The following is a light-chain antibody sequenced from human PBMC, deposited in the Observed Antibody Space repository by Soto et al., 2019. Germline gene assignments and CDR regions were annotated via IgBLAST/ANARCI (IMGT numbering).Light chain of an antibody. CDR3: SSYTSSPV. Sequence: QSALTQPASVPGSPGQSITISCTGTSSDVGGYNYVSWYQQHPGKAPKLMIYEVSNRPSGVSNRFSGSKSGNTASLTISGLQAEDEADYYCSSYTSSPVFGGGTKLTVL. V-gene: IGLV2-14*01. CDR2: EVS. J-gene: IGLJ2*01. CDR1: SSDVGGYNY.